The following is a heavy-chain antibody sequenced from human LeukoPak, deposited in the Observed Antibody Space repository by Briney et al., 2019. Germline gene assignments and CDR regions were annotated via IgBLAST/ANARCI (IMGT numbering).Heavy chain of an antibody. V-gene: IGHV4-34*01. Sequence: SETLSLTCAVYGGSFSGYYWSWIRQPPGEGLEWIGEINHSGSTNYNPSLKGRVTISVDTSKNQFSLKLSSVTAADTAVYYCARGPGTLYYYYYGMDVWGQGTTVTVSS. J-gene: IGHJ6*02. CDR2: INHSGST. CDR3: ARGPGTLYYYYYGMDV. CDR1: GGSFSGYY.